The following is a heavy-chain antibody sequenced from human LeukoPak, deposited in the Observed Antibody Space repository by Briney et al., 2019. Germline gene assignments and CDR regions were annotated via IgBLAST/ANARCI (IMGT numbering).Heavy chain of an antibody. CDR3: AKDREYDDSCDYSG. V-gene: IGHV3-7*03. D-gene: IGHD3-22*01. Sequence: PGGSLRLSCATSGFTFSTYWMTWVRQAPGKGLEWVANIKQDGSQKYYVDSVKGRFTISRDNAKNSLYLQMNSLRVEDTAVYYCAKDREYDDSCDYSGWGQGTLVTVSS. CDR2: IKQDGSQK. J-gene: IGHJ4*02. CDR1: GFTFSTYW.